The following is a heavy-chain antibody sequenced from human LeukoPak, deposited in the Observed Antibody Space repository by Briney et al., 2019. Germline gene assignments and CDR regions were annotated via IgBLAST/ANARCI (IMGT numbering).Heavy chain of an antibody. CDR2: IIPVLGVS. J-gene: IGHJ3*02. CDR3: TREGVYAPDGSGYHRDAFDI. CDR1: GGSFSSFV. D-gene: IGHD3-22*01. Sequence: SVKVSCKASGGSFSSFVITWVRQGPGQGLEWMGRIIPVLGVSNLAKKLQGRVTITADTSTNTAHMELSRLESGDTAVYYCTREGVYAPDGSGYHRDAFDIWGQGTLVIVSS. V-gene: IGHV1-69*04.